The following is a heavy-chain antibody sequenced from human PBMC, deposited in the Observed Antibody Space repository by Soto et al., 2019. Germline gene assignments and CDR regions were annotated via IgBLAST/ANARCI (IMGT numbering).Heavy chain of an antibody. V-gene: IGHV1-18*01. CDR3: ARDERWIMDY. Sequence: ASVKVSCKASGYTFTNYGISCVRQAPGQGLEWVGWISVSTGNRNYAQKFQDRLTMATDTSTSTAYMELKSLRSDDSAVYYCARDERWIMDYWVQGTPVTVSS. CDR1: GYTFTNYG. J-gene: IGHJ4*02. CDR2: ISVSTGNR. D-gene: IGHD5-12*01.